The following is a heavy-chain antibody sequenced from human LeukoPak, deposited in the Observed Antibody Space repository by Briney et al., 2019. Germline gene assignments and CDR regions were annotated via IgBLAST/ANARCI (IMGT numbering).Heavy chain of an antibody. CDR3: ARAPITSPFYFDY. Sequence: QPGGSLRLSCAASGFTFSGYEMNWVRQAPGKGLEWVSYITSSGSTHYGDSVKGRFTISRDNAKDSLYLQMNSLRAEDTALYYCARAPITSPFYFDYWGQGTLVTVSS. CDR1: GFTFSGYE. V-gene: IGHV3-48*03. D-gene: IGHD2-2*01. CDR2: ITSSGST. J-gene: IGHJ4*02.